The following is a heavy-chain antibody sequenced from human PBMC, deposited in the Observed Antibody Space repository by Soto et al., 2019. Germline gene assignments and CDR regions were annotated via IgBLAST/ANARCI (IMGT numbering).Heavy chain of an antibody. CDR1: GGSISSGGYS. V-gene: IGHV4-30-2*01. J-gene: IGHJ4*02. D-gene: IGHD5-12*01. Sequence: QLQLQESGSGLVKPSQTLSLTCAVSGGSISSGGYSWSWIRQPPGKGLEWIGYIYHSGSTYYNPPPNRRITIAVNRSRTKSSLKITTETAAHTAVYYCAAGGGLPRYYWGQGTLVTVSS. CDR2: IYHSGST. CDR3: AAGGGLPRYY.